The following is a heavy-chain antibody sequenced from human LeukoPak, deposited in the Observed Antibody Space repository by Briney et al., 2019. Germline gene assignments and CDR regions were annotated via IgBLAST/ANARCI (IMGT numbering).Heavy chain of an antibody. CDR2: ISDSGGNT. D-gene: IGHD3-16*01. CDR1: GFTFRNYA. J-gene: IGHJ4*02. Sequence: GSLRLSCAASGFTFRNYAMSWVRQAPGKGLEWVSTISDSGGNTYYADSVRGRFTVSRDNSKNTLSLQMNSLRVEDTALYYCAKDLGALTYGEGFWGQGILVTVSS. V-gene: IGHV3-23*01. CDR3: AKDLGALTYGEGF.